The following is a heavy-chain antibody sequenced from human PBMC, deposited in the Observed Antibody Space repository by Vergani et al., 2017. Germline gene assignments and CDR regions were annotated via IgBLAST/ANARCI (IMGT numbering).Heavy chain of an antibody. J-gene: IGHJ4*02. CDR2: ISGYNGET. Sequence: QVQLVQSGAEVKKPGASVKVSCEGSGYTFRNYGISWVRQAPGEGLEWLGWISGYNGETKFAQKFQGRVNLTRDTSTDTAYMEMGSLRSDDTAVYYCARDCGNSGYYNFDYRVQGTRGTGSS. V-gene: IGHV1-18*04. CDR3: ARDCGNSGYYNFDY. CDR1: GYTFRNYG. D-gene: IGHD3-22*01.